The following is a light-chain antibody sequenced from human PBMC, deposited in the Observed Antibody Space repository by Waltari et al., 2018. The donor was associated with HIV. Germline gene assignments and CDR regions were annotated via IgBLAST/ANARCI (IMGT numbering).Light chain of an antibody. Sequence: DIVLTQAPLSLSVTPGQPATISCKSSQSLLHSDGKTYLYWYFQRPGQPPQILIYQVSTRFSGVPDRFSVGGSWPYFTLKLSRVEADDVGTYYCMQSIELPPTFGQGTKLDIK. J-gene: IGKJ2*01. CDR1: QSLLHSDGKTY. CDR3: MQSIELPPT. CDR2: QVS. V-gene: IGKV2D-29*01.